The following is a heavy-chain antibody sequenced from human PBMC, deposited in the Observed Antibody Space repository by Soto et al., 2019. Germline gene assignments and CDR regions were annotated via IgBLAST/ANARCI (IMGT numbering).Heavy chain of an antibody. D-gene: IGHD5-18*01. V-gene: IGHV1-18*04. Sequence: VPLVQSGAEVKKPGASVKLSCKASGYTFTSYGISWVRQAPGQGLEWMGWLIAYNGNTNYAQKLQGRVTMTTDTSTSTAYMELRGLRSDDTAVYYCARDRGLLRFHGLGYSYGYYYYYCMDVWGQGTTVTVSS. J-gene: IGHJ6*02. CDR1: GYTFTSYG. CDR3: ARDRGLLRFHGLGYSYGYYYYYCMDV. CDR2: LIAYNGNT.